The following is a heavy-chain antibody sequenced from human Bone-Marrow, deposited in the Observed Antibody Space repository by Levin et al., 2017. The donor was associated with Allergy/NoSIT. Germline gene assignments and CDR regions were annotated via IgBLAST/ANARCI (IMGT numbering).Heavy chain of an antibody. Sequence: ASVKVSCKASGYIFTNFGLSWVRQAPGQGLEWMGWVSGRNANTRYAQKFQDRLTLTTDTSTRTASLVLRSLRPDCTAVYYCTRDRASGDVHPPRVTRWGQGTLVTVSS. CDR2: VSGRNANT. J-gene: IGHJ1*01. D-gene: IGHD4-23*01. CDR3: TRDRASGDVHPPRVTR. CDR1: GYIFTNFG. V-gene: IGHV1-18*01.